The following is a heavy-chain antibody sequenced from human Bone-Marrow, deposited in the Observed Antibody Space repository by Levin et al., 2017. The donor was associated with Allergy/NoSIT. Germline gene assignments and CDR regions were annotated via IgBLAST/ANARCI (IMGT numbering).Heavy chain of an antibody. D-gene: IGHD1-26*01. CDR2: ISYDGTKE. Sequence: GGSLRLSCAASEFTFSNYGMHWVRQAPGKGLEWVAVISYDGTKEYYVDSVKGRFTISRDNSKNTLYLQMNSLIAEDTALYYCAKGKKWELVGPFTHAEESWGQGTLVTVSS. V-gene: IGHV3-30*18. J-gene: IGHJ5*02. CDR3: AKGKKWELVGPFTHAEES. CDR1: EFTFSNYG.